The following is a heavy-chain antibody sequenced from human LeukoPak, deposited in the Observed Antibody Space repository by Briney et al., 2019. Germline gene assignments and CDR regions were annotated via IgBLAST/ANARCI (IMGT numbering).Heavy chain of an antibody. CDR2: IYSGGST. CDR1: GFTVSSNY. CDR3: ARIAAAGTDFDY. D-gene: IGHD6-13*01. Sequence: GGSLRLSCAASGFTVSSNYMSRVRQAPGKGLERVSVIYSGGSTYYADSVKGRFTISRDNSKNTLYLQMNSLRAEDTAVYYCARIAAAGTDFDYWGQGTLVTVSS. J-gene: IGHJ4*02. V-gene: IGHV3-66*02.